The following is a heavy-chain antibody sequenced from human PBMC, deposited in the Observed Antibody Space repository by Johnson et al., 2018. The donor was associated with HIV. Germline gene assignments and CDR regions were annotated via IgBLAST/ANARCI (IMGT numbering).Heavy chain of an antibody. CDR3: ARGPVFDI. J-gene: IGHJ3*02. Sequence: VQLVESGGALVQPGGSLRLSCAASGFTFSSYWMHWVRQAPGKGLVWVSRINSDGSSTHYADSVRGRFTISRDNAKNSVFLHMDSLRAEDTAVYYCARGPVFDIWGQGTMVTVSS. V-gene: IGHV3-74*02. CDR1: GFTFSSYW. CDR2: INSDGSST.